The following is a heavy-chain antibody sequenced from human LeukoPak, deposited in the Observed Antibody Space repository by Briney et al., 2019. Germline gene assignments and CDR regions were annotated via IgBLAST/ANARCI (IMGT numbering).Heavy chain of an antibody. Sequence: GESLKISCKGSGYTFTSNRIGWVRQMPGKGLEWMGIILPSNSDTRYSPSFKGQVTMSVDKPISTAYLQWTSLKASDTAMYYCARQYYETLTGPNWFDAWGQGTLVTVSS. J-gene: IGHJ5*02. CDR1: GYTFTSNR. CDR3: ARQYYETLTGPNWFDA. CDR2: ILPSNSDT. D-gene: IGHD3-9*01. V-gene: IGHV5-51*01.